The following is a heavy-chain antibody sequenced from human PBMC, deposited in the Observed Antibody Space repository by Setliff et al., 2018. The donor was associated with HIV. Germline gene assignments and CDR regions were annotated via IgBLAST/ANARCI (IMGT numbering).Heavy chain of an antibody. CDR2: INQDGSEK. J-gene: IGHJ6*02. Sequence: PGGSLRLSCAASGFTFNNYWMAWVRQAPGKGLEWEGNINQDGSEKNYVDSVKGRFSISRDNAENSLYLQMSSLRAEDTAVYYCARKLRPGHGMDVWGQGTTVTVSS. V-gene: IGHV3-7*01. CDR3: ARKLRPGHGMDV. CDR1: GFTFNNYW. D-gene: IGHD3-10*01.